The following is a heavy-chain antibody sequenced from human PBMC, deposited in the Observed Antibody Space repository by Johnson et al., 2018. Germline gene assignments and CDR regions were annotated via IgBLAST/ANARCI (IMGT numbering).Heavy chain of an antibody. V-gene: IGHV3-21*01. CDR3: ARDGYGGTAAFDI. CDR2: ISSSSSYI. J-gene: IGHJ3*02. CDR1: GFTFSSYS. Sequence: VQLVESGGGLVKPGGSLRLSCAASGFTFSSYSMNWVRQAPGKGLEWVSSISSSSSYIYYADSVKGRFTISRDNAKNSLYLQMNSLRAEDTAVYYCARDGYGGTAAFDIWGQGTMVTVSS. D-gene: IGHD5-12*01.